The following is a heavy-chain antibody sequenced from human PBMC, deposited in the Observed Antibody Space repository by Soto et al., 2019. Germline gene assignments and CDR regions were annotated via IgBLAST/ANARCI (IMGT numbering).Heavy chain of an antibody. CDR1: GGTFSSYT. J-gene: IGHJ6*03. CDR3: ARDSSPNYYHYYMAV. Sequence: SVKVSCKASGGTFSSYTISWVRQAPGQGLEWMGRIIPILGIANYAQKFQGRVTITADKSTSTAYMELSSLRSEDTAVYYCARDSSPNYYHYYMAVWGKGTTVTVSS. V-gene: IGHV1-69*04. CDR2: IIPILGIA.